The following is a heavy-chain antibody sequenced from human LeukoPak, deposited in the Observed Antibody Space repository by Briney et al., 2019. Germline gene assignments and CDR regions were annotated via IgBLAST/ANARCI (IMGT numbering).Heavy chain of an antibody. CDR3: AAYGSGLGGDY. V-gene: IGHV4-34*01. J-gene: IGHJ4*02. D-gene: IGHD3-10*01. CDR1: GGSFSGYY. Sequence: SETLSLTCAVYGGSFSGYYWSWIRQPPGKGLEWIGEINHSGSTNYNPSLKSRVTISVDTSKNQFSLKLSSVTAADTAVYYCAAYGSGLGGDYWGQGTLVTVSS. CDR2: INHSGST.